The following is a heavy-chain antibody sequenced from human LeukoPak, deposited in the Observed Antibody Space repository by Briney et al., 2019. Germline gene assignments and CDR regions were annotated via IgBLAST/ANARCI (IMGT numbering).Heavy chain of an antibody. CDR1: GFTFSSYG. V-gene: IGHV3-48*04. J-gene: IGHJ4*02. CDR2: ISSSSSTI. Sequence: GGSLRLSCAASGFTFSSYGMHWVRQAPGKGLVWVSHISSSSSTIYYADSVKGRFTISRDNAKNSLYLKMNSLRAEDTAVYYCARDIYSDSSGYYCSVYWGQGTLVTVSS. CDR3: ARDIYSDSSGYYCSVY. D-gene: IGHD3-22*01.